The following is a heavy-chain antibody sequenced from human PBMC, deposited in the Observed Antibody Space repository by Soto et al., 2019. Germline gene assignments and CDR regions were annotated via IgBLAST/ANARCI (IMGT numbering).Heavy chain of an antibody. D-gene: IGHD1-1*01. CDR2: ISSSSSTI. CDR1: GFTFSSYS. V-gene: IGHV3-48*02. CDR3: ARDLPSGPGWNDGKYDY. Sequence: GGSLRLSCAASGFTFSSYSMNWVRQAPGKGLEWVSYISSSSSTIYYADSVKGRFTISRDNAKNSLYLQMNSLRDEDTAVYYCARDLPSGPGWNDGKYDYWGQGTLVTVSS. J-gene: IGHJ4*02.